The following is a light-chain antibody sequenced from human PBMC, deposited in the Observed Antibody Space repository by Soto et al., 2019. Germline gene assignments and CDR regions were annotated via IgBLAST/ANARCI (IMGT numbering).Light chain of an antibody. Sequence: EIVMTHSPVTVSVSPCERVTLSFSASQSINSNLAWYQQKPGQAPGLLIYGVSSRATDIPARFSGSGSGTEFTLTISSLQPEDFAVYYCQHYDNRSPLTFGGGTKVDIK. CDR3: QHYDNRSPLT. V-gene: IGKV3-15*01. CDR1: QSINSN. CDR2: GVS. J-gene: IGKJ4*01.